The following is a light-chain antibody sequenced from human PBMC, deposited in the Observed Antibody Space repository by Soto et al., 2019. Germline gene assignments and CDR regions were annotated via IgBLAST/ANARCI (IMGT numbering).Light chain of an antibody. Sequence: QSVLTQPASVSGSPGQSSTISFTGTSGDIGSYNRVSWYQQHPGKAPKLIIYEVTDRPSGVSNRFSGSKSGNTASLTISGLQAEDEAEYYRSSYTNINTRACVFGTGTKVT. J-gene: IGLJ1*01. CDR3: SSYTNINTRACV. CDR1: SGDIGSYNR. CDR2: EVT. V-gene: IGLV2-14*01.